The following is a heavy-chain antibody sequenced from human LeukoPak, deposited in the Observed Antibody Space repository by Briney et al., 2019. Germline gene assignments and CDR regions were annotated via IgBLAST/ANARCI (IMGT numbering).Heavy chain of an antibody. V-gene: IGHV3-7*01. J-gene: IGHJ6*04. CDR1: GFTFSGYW. CDR3: AELGITMIGGV. CDR2: IKSDGSEK. Sequence: GGSLRLSCAASGFTFSGYWMSWVRQAPGKGLEWVANIKSDGSEKYYVDSVKGRFTISRDNAKNSVYLQMNSLRAEDTAVYYCAELGITMIGGVWGKGTTVTISS. D-gene: IGHD3-10*02.